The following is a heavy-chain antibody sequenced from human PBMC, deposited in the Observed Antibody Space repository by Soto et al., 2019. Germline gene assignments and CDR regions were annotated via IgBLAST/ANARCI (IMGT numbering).Heavy chain of an antibody. V-gene: IGHV3-33*06. CDR3: ANLGATYDAFDI. CDR1: GFTFSSYG. Sequence: QVQLVESGGGVVQPGRSLRLSCAASGFTFSSYGMHWVRQAPGKGLEWVAVIWYDGSNKYYADSVKGRFTISRDNSKNTLYLQMTSLRAEDTAVYYCANLGATYDAFDIWGQGTMVTVSS. D-gene: IGHD1-26*01. CDR2: IWYDGSNK. J-gene: IGHJ3*02.